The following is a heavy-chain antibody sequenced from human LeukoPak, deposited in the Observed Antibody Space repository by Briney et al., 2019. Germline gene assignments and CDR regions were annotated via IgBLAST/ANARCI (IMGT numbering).Heavy chain of an antibody. Sequence: ASVKVSCKASGFTFTGYYIHWVRQAPGQGLEWMGYINPHSGGTNSPQKFRGRVTMTTDTSISAAYMELSSLISDDTAMYYCVREGNELLSKNFDYRGQGTLVTVSS. D-gene: IGHD2-21*02. CDR1: GFTFTGYY. V-gene: IGHV1-2*02. J-gene: IGHJ4*02. CDR3: VREGNELLSKNFDY. CDR2: INPHSGGT.